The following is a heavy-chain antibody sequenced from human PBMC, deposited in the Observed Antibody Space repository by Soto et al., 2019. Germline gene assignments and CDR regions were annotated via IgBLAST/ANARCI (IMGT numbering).Heavy chain of an antibody. V-gene: IGHV2-5*02. Sequence: QITLKESGPTLVKPTQTLTLTCSFSGFSLSTTGVGVGWIRQPPGKALEWLGFAYWDDDNRYSPSLKSRLTITKDTCGNRVVLTMTNMDPVDTATYFCAHRRGGYNWDDAHFDYWGQGTLVTVSS. D-gene: IGHD1-20*01. J-gene: IGHJ4*02. CDR1: GFSLSTTGVG. CDR2: AYWDDDN. CDR3: AHRRGGYNWDDAHFDY.